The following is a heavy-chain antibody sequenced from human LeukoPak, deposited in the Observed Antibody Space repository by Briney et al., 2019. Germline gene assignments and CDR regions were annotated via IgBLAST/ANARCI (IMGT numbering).Heavy chain of an antibody. CDR1: GYTFTGYY. D-gene: IGHD5-18*01. J-gene: IGHJ4*02. CDR2: IIPILGIA. Sequence: SVKVSCKASGYTFTGYYMHWVRQAPGQGLEWMGRIIPILGIANYAQKFQGRVTITADKSTSTAYMELSSLRSEDTAVYYCASTSDGYSYGPYYFDYWGQGTLVTVSS. CDR3: ASTSDGYSYGPYYFDY. V-gene: IGHV1-69*02.